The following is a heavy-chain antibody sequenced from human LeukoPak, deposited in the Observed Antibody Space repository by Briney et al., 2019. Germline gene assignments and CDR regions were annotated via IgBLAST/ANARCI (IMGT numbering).Heavy chain of an antibody. D-gene: IGHD3-22*01. J-gene: IGHJ4*02. CDR3: AKGTYYYDSSGYYGGYYFDY. Sequence: PGRSLRLSCAVSGFTFSSYDMSWVRQAPGKGLEWVSAIIGSGGSTYYADSVRGRFTISRDNSKNTLYLQMNSLRAEDMAVYYCAKGTYYYDSSGYYGGYYFDYWGQGTLVTVSS. CDR2: IIGSGGST. V-gene: IGHV3-23*01. CDR1: GFTFSSYD.